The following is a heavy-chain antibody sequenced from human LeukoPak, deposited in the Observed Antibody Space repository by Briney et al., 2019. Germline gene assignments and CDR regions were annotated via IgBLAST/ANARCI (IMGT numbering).Heavy chain of an antibody. V-gene: IGHV4-59*11. CDR1: GDSMTKHY. CDR2: IYYSGST. CDR3: ARVPAGYSSSWYGEIWFDP. J-gene: IGHJ5*02. D-gene: IGHD6-13*01. Sequence: PSETLSLTCTVSGDSMTKHYWSWIRQPPGKGLEWIGYIYYSGSTNYNPSLKSRVTISVDTSKNQFSLKLSSVTAADTAVYYCARVPAGYSSSWYGEIWFDPWGQGTLVTVSS.